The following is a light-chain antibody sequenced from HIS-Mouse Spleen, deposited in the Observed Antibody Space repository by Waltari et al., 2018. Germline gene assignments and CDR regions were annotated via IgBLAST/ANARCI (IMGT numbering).Light chain of an antibody. CDR1: ALPKKY. V-gene: IGLV3-16*01. CDR2: KDS. CDR3: LSADSSGTWV. Sequence: SYELTQPPSVSVSLGQMARITCSGEALPKKYAYWYQQKPGQFPVLVIYKDSERPSGIPERFSGSSSGTIVTLTISGVQAEDEADYYYLSADSSGTWVFGGGTKLTVL. J-gene: IGLJ3*02.